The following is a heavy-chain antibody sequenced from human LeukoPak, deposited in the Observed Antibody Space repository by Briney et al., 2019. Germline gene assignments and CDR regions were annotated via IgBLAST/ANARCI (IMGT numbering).Heavy chain of an antibody. CDR2: INPNSGGT. D-gene: IGHD3-10*01. CDR1: GGTFSSYA. Sequence: ASAKVSCKASGGTFSSYAISWVRQAPGQGLEWMGWINPNSGGTNYAQKFQGRVTMTRDTSISTAYMELSRLRSDDTAVYYCARDWGYYGSGSYPHNWFDPWGQGTLVTVSS. CDR3: ARDWGYYGSGSYPHNWFDP. J-gene: IGHJ5*02. V-gene: IGHV1-2*02.